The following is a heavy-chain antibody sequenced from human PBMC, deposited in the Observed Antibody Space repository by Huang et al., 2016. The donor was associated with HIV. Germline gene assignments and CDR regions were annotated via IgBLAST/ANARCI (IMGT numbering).Heavy chain of an antibody. Sequence: EVQLVESGGGLVQPGGSLRLSCAASGFTFSRYWMHLVRQAPGKGMVWLSRINNDGSITTYADSVKGRITISRDNARNTMYLQMTTLSAGDTAVYYCARHRSSGGVEEAFDIWGPGTLVTVAS. J-gene: IGHJ3*02. CDR1: GFTFSRYW. D-gene: IGHD2-8*02. CDR3: ARHRSSGGVEEAFDI. CDR2: INNDGSIT. V-gene: IGHV3-74*03.